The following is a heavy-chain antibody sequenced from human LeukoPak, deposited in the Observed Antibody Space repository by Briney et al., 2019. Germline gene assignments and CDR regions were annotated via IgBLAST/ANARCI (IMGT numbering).Heavy chain of an antibody. D-gene: IGHD1-26*01. Sequence: GGSLRLSCAASGFTFSSYAMSWVRQAPGKGLEWVSAISGSGGSTYYADSVKGRFTISRDNSKNTLYLQMNSLRAEDTAVYYCAKDQAPVGWELRDYYYYGMDVWGQGTTVTVSS. V-gene: IGHV3-23*01. CDR2: ISGSGGST. J-gene: IGHJ6*02. CDR3: AKDQAPVGWELRDYYYYGMDV. CDR1: GFTFSSYA.